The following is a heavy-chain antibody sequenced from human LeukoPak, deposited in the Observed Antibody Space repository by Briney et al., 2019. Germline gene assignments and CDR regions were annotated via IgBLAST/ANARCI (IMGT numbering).Heavy chain of an antibody. D-gene: IGHD2-2*02. Sequence: GGSLRLSCAASGFTFSSYEMNWVRQAPGKGLEWVSYISSSGSTIYYADSVKGRFTISRDNAKNSLYLQMNSLRAEDTAVYYCARSLRGCCYTGADYWGQGTLVTVSS. J-gene: IGHJ4*02. CDR2: ISSSGSTI. CDR1: GFTFSSYE. CDR3: ARSLRGCCYTGADY. V-gene: IGHV3-48*03.